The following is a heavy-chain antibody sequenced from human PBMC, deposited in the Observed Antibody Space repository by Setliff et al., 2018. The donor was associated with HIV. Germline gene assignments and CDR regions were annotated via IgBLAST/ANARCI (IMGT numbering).Heavy chain of an antibody. CDR2: INPNSGGT. Sequence: ASVKVSCKTSGYTFTGYYMHWVRQAPGQGLEWMGWINPNSGGTNYAQKFQGRVTLTRDTSTSTAYMELSSLRSEETAVYYCATDRTMVRGAQIDYWGQGTLVTSPQ. CDR3: ATDRTMVRGAQIDY. J-gene: IGHJ4*02. D-gene: IGHD3-10*01. CDR1: GYTFTGYY. V-gene: IGHV1-2*02.